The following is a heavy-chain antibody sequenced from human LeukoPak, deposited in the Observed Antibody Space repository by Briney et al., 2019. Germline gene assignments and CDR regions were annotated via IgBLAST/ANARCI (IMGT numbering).Heavy chain of an antibody. CDR1: GFTFNTYT. D-gene: IGHD3-3*01. Sequence: PGGSLGLSCAASGFTFNTYTMNWVRQAPGKGLEWVSYISGSSGIIDYADSVRGRFTISRDNAKNSLYLQMNSLRAEDTAVYYCARWAYDFWSDTHLPDYYYYYGMDVWGQGTTVTVSS. CDR2: ISGSSGII. J-gene: IGHJ6*02. V-gene: IGHV3-48*01. CDR3: ARWAYDFWSDTHLPDYYYYYGMDV.